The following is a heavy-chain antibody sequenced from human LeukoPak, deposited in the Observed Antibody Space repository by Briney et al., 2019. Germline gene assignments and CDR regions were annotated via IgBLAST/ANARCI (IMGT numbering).Heavy chain of an antibody. CDR3: AKDSYSSSWYRIRLDY. V-gene: IGHV3-30*18. CDR2: ISYDGSNK. D-gene: IGHD6-13*01. CDR1: GFTFSSYG. Sequence: GGSLRLSCAASGFTFSSYGMHWVRQAPGKGLEWVAVISYDGSNKYYADSVKGRFTISRDNSKNTLYLQMNSLRAEDTAVYYCAKDSYSSSWYRIRLDYWGQGTLVTVSS. J-gene: IGHJ4*02.